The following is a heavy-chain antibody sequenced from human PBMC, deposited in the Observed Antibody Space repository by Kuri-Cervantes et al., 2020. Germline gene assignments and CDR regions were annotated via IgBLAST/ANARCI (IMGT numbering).Heavy chain of an antibody. CDR3: ARLDNAFNI. J-gene: IGHJ3*02. V-gene: IGHV3-7*01. D-gene: IGHD3-9*01. Sequence: GESLKISCAASGFTFGKFWMSWVRQAPGKGLEWVASIHQDGSETYYVDSVRGRFTISRDDAKNSLYLQMDSLRAEDTAMYYCARLDNAFNIWGQGTMGTVSS. CDR1: GFTFGKFW. CDR2: IHQDGSET.